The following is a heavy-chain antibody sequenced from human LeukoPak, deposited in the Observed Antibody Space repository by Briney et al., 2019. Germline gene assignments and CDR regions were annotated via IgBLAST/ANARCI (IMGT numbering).Heavy chain of an antibody. D-gene: IGHD3-10*01. J-gene: IGHJ4*02. V-gene: IGHV4-38-2*02. Sequence: PSETLSLTCTVSGYSISSGYYWGWIRQPPGKGLEWIGSIYHSGSTYYNPSLKSRVTISVDTSKNQFSLKLSSVTAADTAVYYCAREVVGSGSYFDYWGQGTLVTVSS. CDR2: IYHSGST. CDR1: GYSISSGYY. CDR3: AREVVGSGSYFDY.